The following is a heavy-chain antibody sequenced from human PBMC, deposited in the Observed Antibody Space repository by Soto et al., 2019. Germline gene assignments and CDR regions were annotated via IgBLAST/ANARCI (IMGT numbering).Heavy chain of an antibody. Sequence: SETLSLTCTVSGGSISSSSYYWGWIRQPPGKGLEWIGSIYYSGSTYYNPSLKSRVTISVDTSKNQFSLKLSSVTAADTAVDYCARWRGVISYYYYGMDVWGQGTTVTVSS. CDR3: ARWRGVISYYYYGMDV. CDR2: IYYSGST. V-gene: IGHV4-39*01. CDR1: GGSISSSSYY. D-gene: IGHD3-22*01. J-gene: IGHJ6*02.